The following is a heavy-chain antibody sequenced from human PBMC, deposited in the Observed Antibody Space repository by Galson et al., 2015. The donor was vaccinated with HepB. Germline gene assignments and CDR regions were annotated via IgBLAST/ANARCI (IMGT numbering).Heavy chain of an antibody. CDR3: AKAIAYCGGDCYLSDAFDI. Sequence: SLRLSCAASGFTFSSYAMSWVRQAPGKGLEWVSAISGSGGSTYYADSVKGRFTISRDNSKNTLYLQMNSLRAEDTAVYYCAKAIAYCGGDCYLSDAFDIWGQGTMVTVSS. V-gene: IGHV3-23*01. D-gene: IGHD2-21*01. CDR2: ISGSGGST. CDR1: GFTFSSYA. J-gene: IGHJ3*02.